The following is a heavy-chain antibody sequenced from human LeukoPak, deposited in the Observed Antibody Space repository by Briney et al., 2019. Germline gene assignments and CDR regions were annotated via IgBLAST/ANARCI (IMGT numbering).Heavy chain of an antibody. Sequence: GRSLRLSCAASRFTFSSHGMHWVRQAPGKGLEWVAVISYDGSNKYYADSVKGRFTISRDNSKNTLYLQMNSLGAEDTAVYYCAKRDGDYWGQGTLVTVSS. CDR2: ISYDGSNK. D-gene: IGHD5-24*01. V-gene: IGHV3-30*18. CDR1: RFTFSSHG. CDR3: AKRDGDY. J-gene: IGHJ4*02.